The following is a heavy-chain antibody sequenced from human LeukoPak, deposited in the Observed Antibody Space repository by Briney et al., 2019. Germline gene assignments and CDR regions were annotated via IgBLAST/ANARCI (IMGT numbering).Heavy chain of an antibody. J-gene: IGHJ4*02. CDR1: GYTFTGYY. D-gene: IGHD2-2*01. CDR2: INPNSGGT. CDR3: ATGRRYCSSTSCSHFDY. Sequence: ASVKVSCKASGYTFTGYYMHWVRQAPGQGLEWMGWINPNSGGTNYAQKFQGRVTMTRDTSISTAYMELSRLRSDDTAVYYCATGRRYCSSTSCSHFDYWGQGTLVTVSS. V-gene: IGHV1-2*02.